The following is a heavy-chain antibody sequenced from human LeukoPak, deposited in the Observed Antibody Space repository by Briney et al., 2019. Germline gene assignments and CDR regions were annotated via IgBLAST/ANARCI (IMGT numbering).Heavy chain of an antibody. CDR3: AREYCSGGSCRFDY. CDR1: GFTFSSYS. V-gene: IGHV3-21*01. D-gene: IGHD2-15*01. CDR2: ISSSSSYI. J-gene: IGHJ4*02. Sequence: GGSLRLSCAASGFTFSSYSMNWVRQAPGKGLEWVSTISSSSSYIYYADSVKGRFTISRDNAKNSLYLQMNSLRAEDTAVYYCAREYCSGGSCRFDYWGQGTLVTVSS.